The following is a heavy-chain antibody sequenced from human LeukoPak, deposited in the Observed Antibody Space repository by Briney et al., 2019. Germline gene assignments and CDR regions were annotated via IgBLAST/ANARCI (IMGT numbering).Heavy chain of an antibody. D-gene: IGHD6-19*01. V-gene: IGHV3-33*01. CDR2: IWYDGHNK. Sequence: GGSLRLSCAASGFAFTKYGMHWVRQAPVKGLEWLAIIWYDGHNKYYADSVKGRFTISRDNPKNTLFLEMNELRVEDTAMYYCAREWGLIAVAGGPGYWGQGTLVTVSS. CDR3: AREWGLIAVAGGPGY. J-gene: IGHJ4*02. CDR1: GFAFTKYG.